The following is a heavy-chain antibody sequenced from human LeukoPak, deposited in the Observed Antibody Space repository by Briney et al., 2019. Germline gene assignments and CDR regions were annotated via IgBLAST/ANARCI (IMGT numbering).Heavy chain of an antibody. CDR3: ARDLSNKILTNYYDVFVI. D-gene: IGHD3-9*01. V-gene: IGHV3-7*03. J-gene: IGHJ3*02. CDR1: GFTLNNYW. Sequence: PGGSLRLSCAASGFTLNNYWMTWVRQAPGEGLEWVANIKQDGSRKHYVDSVEGRFTISRDNARNSLYLQMNSLRAEDTAVYYCARDLSNKILTNYYDVFVIWGQGTLVTVSS. CDR2: IKQDGSRK.